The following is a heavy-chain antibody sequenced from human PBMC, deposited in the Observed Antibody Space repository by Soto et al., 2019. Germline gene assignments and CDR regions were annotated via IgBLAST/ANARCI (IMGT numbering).Heavy chain of an antibody. V-gene: IGHV4-59*08. CDR2: IPYSGTT. Sequence: PSDSLSLTSAVCSGTISSYDCSLIRQPPGKGLEWMGYIPYSGTTNYNPSLKSRVTMSVDTSKSQFSLRLNSVTAADTAVYFCVRRSNSGYDWPFDRWGQGTLVTSP. CDR3: VRRSNSGYDWPFDR. CDR1: SGTISSYD. D-gene: IGHD5-12*01. J-gene: IGHJ4*02.